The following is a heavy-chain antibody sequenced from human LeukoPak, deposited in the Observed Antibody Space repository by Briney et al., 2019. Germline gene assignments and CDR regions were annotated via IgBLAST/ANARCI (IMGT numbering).Heavy chain of an antibody. CDR1: GYTLTELS. Sequence: ASVKVSCKVSGYTLTELSMHWVRQAPGKGLEWMGGFDPEDGETIYAQKFQGRVTMTEDTSTDTAYMELSSLRSEDTAVYYCATSGSGYYYEFDYWGQRTLVTVSS. V-gene: IGHV1-24*01. CDR3: ATSGSGYYYEFDY. J-gene: IGHJ4*02. D-gene: IGHD3-22*01. CDR2: FDPEDGET.